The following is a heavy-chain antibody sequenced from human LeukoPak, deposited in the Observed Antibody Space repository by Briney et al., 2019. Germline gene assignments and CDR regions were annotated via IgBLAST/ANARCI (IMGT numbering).Heavy chain of an antibody. Sequence: GGSLRLSCAASGFTVGSNYMSWVRQAPGKGLEWVSVIYSGGSTYYADSVKGRFTISRHNSKNTLYLQMNSLRAEDTAVYYCARARITGTTSYWFDPWGQGTLVTVSS. V-gene: IGHV3-53*04. D-gene: IGHD1-7*01. CDR3: ARARITGTTSYWFDP. J-gene: IGHJ5*02. CDR1: GFTVGSNY. CDR2: IYSGGST.